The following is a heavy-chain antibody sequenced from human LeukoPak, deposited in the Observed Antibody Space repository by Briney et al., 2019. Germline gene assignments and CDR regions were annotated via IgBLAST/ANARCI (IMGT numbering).Heavy chain of an antibody. V-gene: IGHV3-7*05. CDR1: GFTSSSDW. CDR3: ARRDSGSYSLPFDH. CDR2: IRHDGREK. D-gene: IGHD1-26*01. Sequence: GGSLTLSCAASGFTSSSDWMSWVRQAPGKGREWVANIRHDGREKYYVDSVKGRFTISRDNAKNSLYLQMNSLSAEDTAVYYWARRDSGSYSLPFDHWGQGTLVTVSS. J-gene: IGHJ4*02.